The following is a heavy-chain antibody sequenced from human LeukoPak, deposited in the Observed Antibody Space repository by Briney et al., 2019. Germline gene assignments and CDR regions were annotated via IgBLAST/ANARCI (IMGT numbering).Heavy chain of an antibody. V-gene: IGHV3-48*01. D-gene: IGHD5-12*01. J-gene: IGHJ4*02. CDR2: ISSSSSTI. CDR1: GFTFSSYS. Sequence: QPGGSLRLSCAASGFTFSSYSMNWVRQAPGKGLEWVSYISSSSSTIYYADSVKGRFTISRDNAKNSLYLQMNSLRSDDTAVYYCAREGSGYSGHTIFDYWGQGTLVTVSS. CDR3: AREGSGYSGHTIFDY.